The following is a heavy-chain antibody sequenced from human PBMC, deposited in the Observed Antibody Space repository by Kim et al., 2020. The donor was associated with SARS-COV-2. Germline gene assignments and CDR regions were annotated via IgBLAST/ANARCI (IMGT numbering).Heavy chain of an antibody. V-gene: IGHV4-34*01. D-gene: IGHD3-16*01. CDR1: GGSFSGYY. J-gene: IGHJ4*02. CDR2: INHSGST. Sequence: SETLSLTCAVYGGSFSGYYWSWIRQPPGKGLEWIGEINHSGSTNYNPSLKSRVTISVDTSKNQFSLKLSSVTAADTAVYYCARAAGGVNDYWGQGTLVTVSS. CDR3: ARAAGGVNDY.